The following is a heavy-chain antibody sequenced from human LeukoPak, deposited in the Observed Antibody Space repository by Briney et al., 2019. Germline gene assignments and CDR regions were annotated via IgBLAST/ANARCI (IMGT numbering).Heavy chain of an antibody. Sequence: GRSLRLSCAASGFTFSSYAMHWVRQAPGKGLEWVAVISYDGSNKYYADSVKGRFTISRDNSKNTLYLQMNSLRAEDTAVYYCARDMDNSSSPYYYYYYGMDVWGKGTTVTVSS. J-gene: IGHJ6*04. CDR1: GFTFSSYA. CDR3: ARDMDNSSSPYYYYYYGMDV. V-gene: IGHV3-30*04. CDR2: ISYDGSNK. D-gene: IGHD6-13*01.